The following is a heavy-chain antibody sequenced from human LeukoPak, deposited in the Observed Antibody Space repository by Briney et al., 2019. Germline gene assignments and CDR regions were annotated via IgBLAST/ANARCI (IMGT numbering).Heavy chain of an antibody. CDR1: GFSFTNFW. CDR2: IHPEGNEK. CDR3: ARGDAFSGDH. V-gene: IGHV3-7*04. J-gene: IGHJ4*02. Sequence: GGSLRLSCAVSGFSFTNFWMSWVRQAPGRGLEWVANIHPEGNEKYHVESVKGRYTISRDNTKNLLFLQMNGLRVVDTAVYYCARGDAFSGDHWGQGTLVTVSS.